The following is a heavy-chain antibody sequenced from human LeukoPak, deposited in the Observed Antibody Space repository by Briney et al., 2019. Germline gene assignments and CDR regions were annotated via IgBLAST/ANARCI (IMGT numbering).Heavy chain of an antibody. CDR1: GFTFSSYG. CDR2: ISYDGSNK. J-gene: IGHJ4*02. V-gene: IGHV3-30*18. Sequence: GGSLRLSCAASGFTFSSYGMPWVRQAPGKGLEWVAVISYDGSNKYYADSVKGRFTISRDNSKNTLYLQMNSLRAEDTAVYYCAKGMNEARDYWGQGTLVTVSS. D-gene: IGHD1-1*01. CDR3: AKGMNEARDY.